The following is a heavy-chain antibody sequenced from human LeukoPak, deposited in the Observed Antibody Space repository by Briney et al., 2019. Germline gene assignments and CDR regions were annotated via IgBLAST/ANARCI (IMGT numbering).Heavy chain of an antibody. D-gene: IGHD4/OR15-4a*01. CDR3: AKAMSGAVDH. Sequence: GRSLRLSCAASGFSFDDYAMYWVRQAPGKGLEWVSGITWNSGTLGYADSVKGRFTISRDNAKNSLYLQMNSLRTEDTASYYCAKAMSGAVDHWGQGTLVTVSS. CDR1: GFSFDDYA. V-gene: IGHV3-9*01. J-gene: IGHJ4*02. CDR2: ITWNSGTL.